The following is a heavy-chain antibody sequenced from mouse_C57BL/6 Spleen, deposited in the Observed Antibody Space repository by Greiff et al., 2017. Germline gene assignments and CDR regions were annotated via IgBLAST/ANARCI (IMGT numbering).Heavy chain of an antibody. D-gene: IGHD1-1*02. CDR1: GYTFTDYY. V-gene: IGHV1-76*01. Sequence: QVQLQQSGAELVRPGASVKLSCKASGYTFTDYYINWVKQRPGQGLEWIARIYPGSGNTYYNEKFKGKATLTAEKSSSTAYMQLSSLTSEDSAVYFCARGGPTGAMDYWGQGTSVTVSS. J-gene: IGHJ4*01. CDR3: ARGGPTGAMDY. CDR2: IYPGSGNT.